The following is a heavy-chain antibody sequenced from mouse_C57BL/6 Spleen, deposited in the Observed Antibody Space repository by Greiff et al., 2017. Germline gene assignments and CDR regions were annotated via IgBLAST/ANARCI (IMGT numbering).Heavy chain of an antibody. CDR2: IYPGDGDT. V-gene: IGHV1-82*01. J-gene: IGHJ4*01. CDR1: GYAFSSSW. Sequence: VQLQQSGPELVKPGASVKISCKASGYAFSSSWMNWVKQRPGKGLEGIGRIYPGDGDTNYNGKFKGKATLTADKSSSTAYMQLSSLTSEDSAVYFCARIYYDYDGYAMDYWGQGTSVTVSS. D-gene: IGHD2-4*01. CDR3: ARIYYDYDGYAMDY.